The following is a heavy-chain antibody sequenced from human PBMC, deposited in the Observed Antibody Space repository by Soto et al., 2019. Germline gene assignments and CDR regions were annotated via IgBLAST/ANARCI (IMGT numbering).Heavy chain of an antibody. J-gene: IGHJ2*01. Sequence: QVQLQESGPGLVKPSQTLSLTCTVSGGSISSGGYYWNWIRQHPGKGLEWIRSIYYSGNTYDNPSLKSRVTIAVDTSKDQLSLEVSSVTAADTAVHYCAGGGRLGSAVDWYFNLWARGTLVTVAS. CDR2: IYYSGNT. CDR3: AGGGRLGSAVDWYFNL. CDR1: GGSISSGGYY. V-gene: IGHV4-31*03. D-gene: IGHD2-15*01.